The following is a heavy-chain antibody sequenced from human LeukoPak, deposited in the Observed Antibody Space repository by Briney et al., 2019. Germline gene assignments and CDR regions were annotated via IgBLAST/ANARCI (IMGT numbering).Heavy chain of an antibody. V-gene: IGHV3-11*01. J-gene: IGHJ4*02. CDR2: ISSSGSTI. Sequence: GGSLRLSCAASGFTLSDYYMSWIRQAPGKGLEWVSYISSSGSTIYYADSVKGRFTISRDNAKNSLYLQMNSLRAEDTAVYYCARDRGIYYDSSGYPGYWGQGTLVTVSS. D-gene: IGHD3-22*01. CDR1: GFTLSDYY. CDR3: ARDRGIYYDSSGYPGY.